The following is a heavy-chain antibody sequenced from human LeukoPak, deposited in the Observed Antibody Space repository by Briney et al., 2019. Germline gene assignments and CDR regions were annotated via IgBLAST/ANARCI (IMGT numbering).Heavy chain of an antibody. CDR2: IYYSGRT. V-gene: IGHV4-59*01. CDR3: ARGPNYYDSSGYYYSYYYYYYMDV. Sequence: PSETLSLTCTVSGGSISSYYWSWVRQPPGKGLEGIGYIYYSGRTKYNPSLKSRVTISVDTSKNQFSLKLSSVTAADTAVYYCARGPNYYDSSGYYYSYYYYYYMDVWGKGTTVTVSS. J-gene: IGHJ6*03. CDR1: GGSISSYY. D-gene: IGHD3-22*01.